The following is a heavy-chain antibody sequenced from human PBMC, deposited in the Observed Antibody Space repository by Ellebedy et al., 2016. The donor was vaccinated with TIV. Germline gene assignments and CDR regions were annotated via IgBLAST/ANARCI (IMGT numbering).Heavy chain of an antibody. CDR2: INPNSGGT. V-gene: IGHV1-2*04. CDR1: GYTFTSYG. J-gene: IGHJ4*02. CDR3: ARGGPGGHYYDSSGEFDY. Sequence: AASVKVSCKASGYTFTSYGISWVRQAPGQGLEWMGWINPNSGGTNYAQKFQGWVTMTRDTSISTAYMELSRLRSDDTAVYYCARGGPGGHYYDSSGEFDYWGQGTLVTVSS. D-gene: IGHD3-22*01.